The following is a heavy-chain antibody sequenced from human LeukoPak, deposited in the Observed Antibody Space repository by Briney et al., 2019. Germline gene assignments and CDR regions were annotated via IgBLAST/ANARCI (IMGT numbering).Heavy chain of an antibody. CDR3: AKEYDSTTYYPDY. D-gene: IGHD2/OR15-2a*01. Sequence: GGSLRLSCAASGFTFSDYYMSWVRQAPGKGLEWVSSISGRGGSTYYADSVKGRFTISRDNSKNTLYLQINRLRAEDTAVYSCAKEYDSTTYYPDYWGQGTLVTVSS. CDR2: ISGRGGST. CDR1: GFTFSDYY. J-gene: IGHJ4*02. V-gene: IGHV3-23*01.